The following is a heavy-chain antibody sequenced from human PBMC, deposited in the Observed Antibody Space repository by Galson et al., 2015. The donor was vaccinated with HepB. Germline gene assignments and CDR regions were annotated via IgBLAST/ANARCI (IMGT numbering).Heavy chain of an antibody. J-gene: IGHJ3*02. Sequence: SLRLSCAASGFTFSSYGMHWVRQAPGKGLEWVAVISYDGSNKYYADSVKGRFTISRDNSKNTLYLQMNSLRAEDTAVYYCAKDHGRALWFDLNDAFDIWGQGTMVTVSS. CDR1: GFTFSSYG. D-gene: IGHD3-10*01. CDR3: AKDHGRALWFDLNDAFDI. CDR2: ISYDGSNK. V-gene: IGHV3-30*18.